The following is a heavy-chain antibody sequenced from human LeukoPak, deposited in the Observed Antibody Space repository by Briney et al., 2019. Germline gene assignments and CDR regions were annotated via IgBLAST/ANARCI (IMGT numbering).Heavy chain of an antibody. J-gene: IGHJ4*01. CDR1: GYSFTTYW. V-gene: IGHV5-51*01. CDR3: AVEWRATYYDPAVY. D-gene: IGHD3-22*01. CDR2: IYPGDSDT. Sequence: GEALLISCNGSGYSFTTYWIGWVRQMPRKGLVWVAIIYPGDSDTRYSPSFQAQVSISVDKSITTAYLQWTGLKASDTAMYYCAVEWRATYYDPAVYWSQGTLVTVSS.